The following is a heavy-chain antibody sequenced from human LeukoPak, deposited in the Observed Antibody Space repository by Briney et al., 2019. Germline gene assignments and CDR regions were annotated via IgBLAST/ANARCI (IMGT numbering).Heavy chain of an antibody. Sequence: PSGTLSLTCAGSGGSITTTNWWSWGRQPPGKGLEWIGEVHLSGATNYNPSLESRVSMSIDKSKNHLSLEVTSVTAADTAIYYCTRESGAFSPFGFWGQGTLLTVSS. V-gene: IGHV4-4*02. CDR1: GGSITTTNW. CDR2: VHLSGAT. D-gene: IGHD1-26*01. J-gene: IGHJ4*02. CDR3: TRESGAFSPFGF.